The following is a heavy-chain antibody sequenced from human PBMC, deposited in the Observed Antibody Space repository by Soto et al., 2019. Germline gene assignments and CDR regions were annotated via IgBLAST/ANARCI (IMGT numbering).Heavy chain of an antibody. D-gene: IGHD1-7*01. J-gene: IGHJ4*02. Sequence: PGESLKTSCKGSGYSFTSYWISWVRQMPGKGLEWMGRIDPSDSYTNYGPSFQGHVTISADKSISTAYLQWSSLKASDTAMYYCARQGITGTSWGFDYWGQGTLVTVSS. CDR3: ARQGITGTSWGFDY. V-gene: IGHV5-10-1*01. CDR2: IDPSDSYT. CDR1: GYSFTSYW.